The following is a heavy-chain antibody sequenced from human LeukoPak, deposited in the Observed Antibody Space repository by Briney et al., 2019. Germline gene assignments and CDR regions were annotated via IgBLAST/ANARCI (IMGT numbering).Heavy chain of an antibody. CDR1: GFTFSSYD. CDR3: ARGDSSGYQRNTKFDY. CDR2: IGTAGDT. V-gene: IGHV3-13*01. J-gene: IGHJ4*02. Sequence: PGGSLRPSCAASGFTFSSYDMHWARQTTGKGLEWVSAIGTAGDTYYPGSVKGRFTISRENAKNSLYLQMNSLRAGDTAVYYCARGDSSGYQRNTKFDYWGQGTLVTVSS. D-gene: IGHD3-22*01.